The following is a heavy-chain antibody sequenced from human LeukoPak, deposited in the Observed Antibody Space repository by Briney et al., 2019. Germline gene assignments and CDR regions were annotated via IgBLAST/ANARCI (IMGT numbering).Heavy chain of an antibody. V-gene: IGHV3-23*01. CDR3: AKERATTTAFDY. J-gene: IGHJ4*02. CDR1: GLTFSRYA. D-gene: IGHD1-26*01. Sequence: AGGSLRLSCAASGLTFSRYALSWVRQAPGKGLEWVSAISGSGSSTCYADSVKGRFTISRDNSKNTLYLQMNSLTAEDTAVYYCAKERATTTAFDYWGQGTLVTVSS. CDR2: ISGSGSST.